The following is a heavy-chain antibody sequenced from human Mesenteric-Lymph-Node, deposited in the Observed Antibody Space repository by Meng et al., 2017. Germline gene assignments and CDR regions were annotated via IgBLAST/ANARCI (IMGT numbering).Heavy chain of an antibody. D-gene: IGHD2-15*01. CDR2: INPSGGST. V-gene: IGHV1-46*01. J-gene: IGHJ6*02. CDR1: GYTFTSYY. CDR3: ARYCSGGSCYYYYGMDV. Sequence: ASVKVSCKASGYTFTSYYMHWVRQAPGQGLEWMGIINPSGGSTSYAQKFQGRVTMTRNTSISTAYMELSSLRSEDTAVYYCARYCSGGSCYYYYGMDVWGQGTTVTVSS.